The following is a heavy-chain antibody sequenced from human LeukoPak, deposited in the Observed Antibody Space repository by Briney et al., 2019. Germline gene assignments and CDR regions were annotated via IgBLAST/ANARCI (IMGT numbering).Heavy chain of an antibody. CDR2: INHSGST. CDR3: AREGSDPGSYPLDI. D-gene: IGHD3-10*01. CDR1: GGSFSGYY. Sequence: PSETLSLTCAVYGGSFSGYYWSWIRQPPGKGLEWIGEINHSGSTNYNPSLKSRVTISVDTSKNQFSLKLSSVTAADTAVYYCAREGSDPGSYPLDIWGQGTMVTVSS. V-gene: IGHV4-34*01. J-gene: IGHJ3*02.